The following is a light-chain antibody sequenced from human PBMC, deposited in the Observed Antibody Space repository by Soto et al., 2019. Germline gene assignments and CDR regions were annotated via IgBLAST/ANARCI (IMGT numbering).Light chain of an antibody. CDR3: QQSDTHPT. CDR2: DAS. Sequence: DIQMTQSPSSLSASVGDRVTITCRASQSINSYLNWYQQKPGKAPKLLIYDASSLQSGVPSRFSGSGSGTDFPLTSRILHHEYSATYCWQQSDTHPTFGQGTKVEIK. CDR1: QSINSY. J-gene: IGKJ1*01. V-gene: IGKV1-39*01.